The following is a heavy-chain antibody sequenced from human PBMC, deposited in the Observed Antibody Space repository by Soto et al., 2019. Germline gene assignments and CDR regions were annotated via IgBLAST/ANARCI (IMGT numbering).Heavy chain of an antibody. CDR2: ISTYNGNT. J-gene: IGHJ4*02. CDR3: ARDGYGDYGY. CDR1: GDTLTGIV. D-gene: IGHD4-17*01. Sequence: QVQLVQSGAEVKKPGTSVKVSCKASGDTLTGIVISWLRQPPGQGLEWMGWISTYNGNTTYAQKIKGRVTMTRDTSTSIAYMELRDLRSDDTAVYYCARDGYGDYGYWGQGSLVTVSS. V-gene: IGHV1-18*01.